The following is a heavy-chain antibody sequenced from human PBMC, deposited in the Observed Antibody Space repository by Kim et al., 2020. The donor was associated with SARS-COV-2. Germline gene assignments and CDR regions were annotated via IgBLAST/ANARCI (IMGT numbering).Heavy chain of an antibody. Sequence: GGSLRLSCAASGFTFSSYGMHWVRQAPGKGLEWVAVIWYDGSNKYYADSVKGRFTISRDNSKNTLYLQMNSLRAEDTAVYYCAAYYDSRFDAFDIWGQGTMVTVSS. CDR1: GFTFSSYG. CDR3: AAYYDSRFDAFDI. CDR2: IWYDGSNK. D-gene: IGHD3-22*01. V-gene: IGHV3-33*08. J-gene: IGHJ3*02.